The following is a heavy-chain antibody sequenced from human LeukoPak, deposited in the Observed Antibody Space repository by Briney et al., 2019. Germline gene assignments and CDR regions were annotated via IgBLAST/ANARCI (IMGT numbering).Heavy chain of an antibody. V-gene: IGHV3-74*01. CDR2: INSDGSST. Sequence: GGSLRLSCAASGFTFSRYRMHWVRQGPGEGLVWVARINSDGSSTTYVDSVKGRFTISRDNANNTLYLQMNSLRAEDTAVYYCARVGSSDWYAYWGQGTLVTVSS. J-gene: IGHJ4*02. D-gene: IGHD6-19*01. CDR1: GFTFSRYR. CDR3: ARVGSSDWYAY.